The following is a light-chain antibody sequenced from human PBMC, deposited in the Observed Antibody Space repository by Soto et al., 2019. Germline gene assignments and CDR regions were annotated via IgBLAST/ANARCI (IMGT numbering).Light chain of an antibody. V-gene: IGKV1-5*03. CDR3: QYYGT. J-gene: IGKJ2*01. CDR1: QSISSW. CDR2: KAS. Sequence: DIQMTQSPSTLSASVGDRVTVTCRASQSISSWLAWYQQKPGKAPKLLIHKASTLESGVPSRFSGSGSGTEFTLTISSLQPDDFAPYYCQYYGTFGQGTKLEIK.